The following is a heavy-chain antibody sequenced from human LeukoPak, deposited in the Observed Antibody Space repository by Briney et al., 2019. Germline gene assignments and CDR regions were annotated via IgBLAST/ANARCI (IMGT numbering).Heavy chain of an antibody. Sequence: GGSLRLSCAASAFTFSNYGMSWVRQAPGKGLEWVSAISGIGTYTYYADSVKGRFTISRDNSKNTLYLQMKSLRAEDTALYYCARFTSGIIGNALDIWGQGTMVTVSS. CDR2: ISGIGTYT. D-gene: IGHD1-14*01. V-gene: IGHV3-23*01. J-gene: IGHJ3*02. CDR3: ARFTSGIIGNALDI. CDR1: AFTFSNYG.